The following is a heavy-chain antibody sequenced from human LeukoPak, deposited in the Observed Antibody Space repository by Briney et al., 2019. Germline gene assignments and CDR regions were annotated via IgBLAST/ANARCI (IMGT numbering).Heavy chain of an antibody. J-gene: IGHJ4*02. V-gene: IGHV3-48*04. CDR3: ARVGRSGWTVDY. Sequence: GGSLRLSCAASGFDFSTYSIDWVRQAPGKGLEWVSYISSSSSNIYHAASVKGRFTISRANAKNSLHLQMTSLRAEDTAVYYCARVGRSGWTVDYWGQGTLVTVSS. CDR2: ISSSSSNI. D-gene: IGHD6-19*01. CDR1: GFDFSTYS.